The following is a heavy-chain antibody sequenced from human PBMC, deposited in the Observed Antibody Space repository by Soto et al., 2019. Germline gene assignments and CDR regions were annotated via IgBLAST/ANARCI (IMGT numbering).Heavy chain of an antibody. Sequence: SETLSLTCIVSGVSISSNYWSWIRRPPGQGLEWIGYIHYSGSTNFNPSLKNRVIMSVDTSKNQFSLRLSSVTAADTAVYYCARSYPNTIFGVVPSRGLDVWGQGATVTVSS. CDR3: ARSYPNTIFGVVPSRGLDV. D-gene: IGHD3-3*01. J-gene: IGHJ6*02. V-gene: IGHV4-59*01. CDR1: GVSISSNY. CDR2: IHYSGST.